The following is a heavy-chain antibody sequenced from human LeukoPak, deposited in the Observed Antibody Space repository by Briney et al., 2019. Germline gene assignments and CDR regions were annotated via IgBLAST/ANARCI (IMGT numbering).Heavy chain of an antibody. Sequence: GGSLRLSCAASGFTFSSYAMSWVRQAPGKGLEWVSAISGSGGSTYYADSVKGRFTISRDNSKNTLYLQINSLRAEDTAVYYCAKSKYSSGWYYFDYWGQGTLVTVSS. CDR3: AKSKYSSGWYYFDY. CDR2: ISGSGGST. J-gene: IGHJ4*02. D-gene: IGHD6-19*01. CDR1: GFTFSSYA. V-gene: IGHV3-23*01.